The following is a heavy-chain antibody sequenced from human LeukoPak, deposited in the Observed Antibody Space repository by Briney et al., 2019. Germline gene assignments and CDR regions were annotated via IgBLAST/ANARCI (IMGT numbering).Heavy chain of an antibody. CDR3: ARYMLDSSGWYFDY. V-gene: IGHV4-30-4*01. Sequence: SETLSLTCTVPGGSISSGDYYWSWIRQPPGKGLEWIGYIYYSGSTYYNPSLKSRVTISVDTSKNQFSLKLSSVTAADTAVYYCARYMLDSSGWYFDYWGQGTLVTVSS. CDR2: IYYSGST. CDR1: GGSISSGDYY. D-gene: IGHD6-19*01. J-gene: IGHJ4*02.